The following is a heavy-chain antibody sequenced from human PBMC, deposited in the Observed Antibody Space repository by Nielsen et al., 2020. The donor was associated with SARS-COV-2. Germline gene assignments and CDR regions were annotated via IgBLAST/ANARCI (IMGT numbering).Heavy chain of an antibody. J-gene: IGHJ6*02. D-gene: IGHD3-16*01. CDR1: GFTFSSYS. Sequence: GVLKISCAASGFTFSSYSMNWVRQAPGKGLEWVSSISSSSSYIYYADSVKGRFTISRDNAKNSLYLQMNSLRAEDTAVYYCARDGGRYGMDVWGQGTTVTVSS. CDR2: ISSSSSYI. V-gene: IGHV3-21*01. CDR3: ARDGGRYGMDV.